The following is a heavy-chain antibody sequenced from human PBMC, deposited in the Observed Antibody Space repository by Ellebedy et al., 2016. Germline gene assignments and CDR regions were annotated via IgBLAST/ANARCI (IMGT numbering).Heavy chain of an antibody. CDR3: AKTEGITMIVVVIYQYFDY. D-gene: IGHD3-22*01. V-gene: IGHV3-74*01. Sequence: GESLKISXAASGFTFSSYWMHWVRQAPGRGLVWVSRINSDGSSTSYADSVKGRFTISRDNAKNTLYLQMNSLRAEDTAVYYCAKTEGITMIVVVIYQYFDYWGQGTLVTVSS. J-gene: IGHJ4*02. CDR1: GFTFSSYW. CDR2: INSDGSST.